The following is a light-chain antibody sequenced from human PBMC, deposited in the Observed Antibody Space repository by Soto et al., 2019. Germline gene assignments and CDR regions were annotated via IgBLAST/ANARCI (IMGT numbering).Light chain of an antibody. V-gene: IGKV1-39*01. CDR2: GAN. J-gene: IGKJ1*01. CDR1: QSISRY. Sequence: DIQLTQSPSYLSASVGDRITITCRSSQSISRYLNWYQQRPGTAPKVLIFGANSLQSGVPSRFSGSGSGTEFTLTISSLQPEDFATYYCQQNYGTPGTFGQGTKVDVK. CDR3: QQNYGTPGT.